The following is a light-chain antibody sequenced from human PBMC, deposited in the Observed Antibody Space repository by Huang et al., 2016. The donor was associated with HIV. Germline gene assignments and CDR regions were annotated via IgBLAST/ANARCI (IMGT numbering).Light chain of an antibody. V-gene: IGKV1-39*01. Sequence: DILLTQSPSSLSASVGDRVTITCRASQNINTYLNWYQQKPGKAPNLLIHSASTLQTGVPSRFIGSGSETDFTLTVNSLQPEDSATYYCQLGYSALITFGQGTRL. CDR3: QLGYSALIT. CDR1: QNINTY. J-gene: IGKJ5*01. CDR2: SAS.